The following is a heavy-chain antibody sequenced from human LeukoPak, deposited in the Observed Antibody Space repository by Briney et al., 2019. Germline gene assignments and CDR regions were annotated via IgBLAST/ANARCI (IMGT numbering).Heavy chain of an antibody. D-gene: IGHD1-26*01. J-gene: IGHJ4*02. CDR3: VRDRGTYRPIDY. V-gene: IGHV3-21*04. Sequence: GGSLRLSCAASGFTFSSYAMSWVRQAPGKGLEWVSSISYTGTYIYYADSVKGRFTISRDIAQNSLYLQMNSLRAEDTAIYYCVRDRGTYRPIDYWGQGTLVTVSS. CDR1: GFTFSSYA. CDR2: ISYTGTYI.